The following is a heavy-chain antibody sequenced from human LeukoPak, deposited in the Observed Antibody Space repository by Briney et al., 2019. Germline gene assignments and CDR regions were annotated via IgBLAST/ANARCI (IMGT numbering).Heavy chain of an antibody. V-gene: IGHV1-69*04. D-gene: IGHD6-19*01. CDR2: IIPILGIA. Sequence: SVKVSCKASGGTFSSYTISWVRQAPGQGLEWMGRIIPILGIANYAQKFQGRVTITADKSTSTAYMELSSLRSEDTAVYYCARELGIAVAGNWFDPWGQGTLVTVSS. CDR3: ARELGIAVAGNWFDP. CDR1: GGTFSSYT. J-gene: IGHJ5*02.